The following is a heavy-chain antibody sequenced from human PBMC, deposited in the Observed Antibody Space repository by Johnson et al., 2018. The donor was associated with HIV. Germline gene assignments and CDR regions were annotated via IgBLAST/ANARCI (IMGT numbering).Heavy chain of an antibody. D-gene: IGHD3-10*01. CDR2: IRYDGSNK. Sequence: QVQLVESGGGVVQPGRSLRLSCAASGFTFSSYAMSWVRQAPGKGLEWVAFIRYDGSNKYYADSVKGRFTISRDNSNNTLYLQMSSLRAEDTAIYYCARDSGKWSGVRFAFDIWGQGTMVTVSS. J-gene: IGHJ3*02. CDR3: ARDSGKWSGVRFAFDI. CDR1: GFTFSSYA. V-gene: IGHV3-30*02.